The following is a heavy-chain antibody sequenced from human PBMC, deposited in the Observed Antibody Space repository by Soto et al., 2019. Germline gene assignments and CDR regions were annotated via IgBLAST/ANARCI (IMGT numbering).Heavy chain of an antibody. V-gene: IGHV1-69*13. CDR1: GGTFSSYV. D-gene: IGHD2-8*01. Sequence: SVKVSCKASGGTFSSYVISWVRQAPGQGLEWMGGIIPIFGTANYAQKFQGRVTITADESTSTAYMELRSLRSDDTAVYYCALLSYCTTVTCFYLDYWGQGTLVTVSS. CDR3: ALLSYCTTVTCFYLDY. CDR2: IIPIFGTA. J-gene: IGHJ4*02.